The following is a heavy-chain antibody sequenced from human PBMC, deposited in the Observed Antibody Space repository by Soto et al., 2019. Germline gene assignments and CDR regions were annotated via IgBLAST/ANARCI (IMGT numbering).Heavy chain of an antibody. CDR1: GYTFTSYY. V-gene: IGHV1-18*01. Sequence: QVQLVQSGAEVKKPGASVKVSCKASGYTFTSYYISWVRQAPGQGLEWMGWISAYNGNTNYAQKLLGRATMTTDTPTSTASMELRSRRSDDTAVYYCARDLPPSDYWGQGTLVTVSS. CDR3: ARDLPPSDY. D-gene: IGHD2-2*01. J-gene: IGHJ4*02. CDR2: ISAYNGNT.